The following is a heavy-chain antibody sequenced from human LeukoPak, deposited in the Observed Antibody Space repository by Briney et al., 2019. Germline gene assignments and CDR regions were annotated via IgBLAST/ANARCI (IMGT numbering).Heavy chain of an antibody. CDR1: GFTFSSYG. CDR2: IWYDGSNK. V-gene: IGHV3-33*01. J-gene: IGHJ6*03. CDR3: ARGSVLYYMDV. D-gene: IGHD3-3*01. Sequence: PGGSLRLSCAASGFTFSSYGMHWVRQAPGKGLEWVAVIWYDGSNKYYADSVKGRFTISRDNSKNTLYLQMNSLRAEDTAVYYCARGSVLYYMDVWGKGTTVTLSS.